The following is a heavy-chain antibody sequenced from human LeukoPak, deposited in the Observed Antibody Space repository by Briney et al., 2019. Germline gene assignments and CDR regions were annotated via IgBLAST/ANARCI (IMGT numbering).Heavy chain of an antibody. CDR3: AKRGVVIRVILVGFHKEAYYFDS. V-gene: IGHV3-23*01. J-gene: IGHJ4*02. D-gene: IGHD3-22*01. CDR2: ISGSGGGT. Sequence: GGSLRLSCAVSGITLSDYAMSWVRQAPGKGLEWVAGISGSGGGTKYADSGKGRFTISRDNSKNTLYLQMNNLRVDDTAVYFCAKRGVVIRVILVGFHKEAYYFDSWGQGALVTVSS. CDR1: GITLSDYA.